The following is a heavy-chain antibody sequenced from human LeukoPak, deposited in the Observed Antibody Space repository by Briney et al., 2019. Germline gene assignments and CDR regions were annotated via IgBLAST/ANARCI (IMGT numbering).Heavy chain of an antibody. CDR1: GGSFSGYY. Sequence: SETLSLTCAVYGGSFSGYYWSWIRQPPGKGLEWIGEINHSGSTNYNPSLKSRVTISVDTSKNQFSLKLSSVTAADTAVYYCARGLRNSGKRSAFDIWGQGTMVTVSS. D-gene: IGHD3-10*01. V-gene: IGHV4-34*01. CDR2: INHSGST. J-gene: IGHJ3*02. CDR3: ARGLRNSGKRSAFDI.